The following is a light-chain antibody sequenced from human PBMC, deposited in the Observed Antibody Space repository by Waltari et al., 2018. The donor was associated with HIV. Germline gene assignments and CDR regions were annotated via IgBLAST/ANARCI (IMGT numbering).Light chain of an antibody. CDR1: SSNIGNNP. Sequence: QSVLTQPPSASGTPGQRVTISCSGSSSNIGNNPVQWYQQLPGTAPKLLMYSNNQRPSGVPDRFSGSKSGTSASLAISGLQSEDEADYYCAAWDGSLKGYVFGTGTKVTVL. CDR3: AAWDGSLKGYV. J-gene: IGLJ1*01. CDR2: SNN. V-gene: IGLV1-44*01.